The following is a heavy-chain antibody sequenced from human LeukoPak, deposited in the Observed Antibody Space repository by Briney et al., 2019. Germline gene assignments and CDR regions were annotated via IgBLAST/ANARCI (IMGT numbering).Heavy chain of an antibody. D-gene: IGHD3-3*01. CDR1: GYTFTDYY. CDR2: FDPEDGET. CDR3: ATVKSYDFWRVYTPRFFDY. V-gene: IGHV1-69-2*01. J-gene: IGHJ4*02. Sequence: GASVKVSCKASGYTFTDYYMHWVQQSPGKGLEWMGRFDPEDGETIYAEKFQGRVTITAHTSTATAYMELSSLRSEDTAAYYCATVKSYDFWRVYTPRFFDYWGQGTLVTVSS.